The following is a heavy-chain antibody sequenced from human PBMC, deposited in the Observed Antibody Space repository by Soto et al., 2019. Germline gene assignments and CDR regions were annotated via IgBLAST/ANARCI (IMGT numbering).Heavy chain of an antibody. J-gene: IGHJ3*02. V-gene: IGHV3-66*01. Sequence: GGSLRLSSAFSGFPVSSNYMNWVRQAPGKGLEWVSFIYSGGNTYYADSVKGRFTISRDNSKNMLYLQMNSLRVEDTAVYYCAREVRVRGFAFDIWGQGTMVTVSS. CDR3: AREVRVRGFAFDI. D-gene: IGHD3-3*01. CDR1: GFPVSSNY. CDR2: IYSGGNT.